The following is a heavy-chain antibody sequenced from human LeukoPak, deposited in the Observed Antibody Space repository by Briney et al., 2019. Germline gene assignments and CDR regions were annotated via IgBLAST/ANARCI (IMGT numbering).Heavy chain of an antibody. V-gene: IGHV3-23*01. CDR1: GFSFSSYA. CDR3: AKRARYCSGGSCYYYYYGMDV. CDR2: LSGSGGST. J-gene: IGHJ6*02. Sequence: GGSLRLSCAASGFSFSSYAMSWVRQAPGKGLEWVSALSGSGGSTYYADSVKGRFTISRDNSKNTLYLQMNSLRAEDTAVYYCAKRARYCSGGSCYYYYYGMDVWGQGTTVTVSS. D-gene: IGHD2-15*01.